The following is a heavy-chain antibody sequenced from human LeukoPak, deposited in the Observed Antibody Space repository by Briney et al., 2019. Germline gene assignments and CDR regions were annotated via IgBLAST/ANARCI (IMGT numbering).Heavy chain of an antibody. J-gene: IGHJ4*02. Sequence: TVSVSCTASGGTFSSYAISRVGQAGGQEGKWMGVIIPIFGTANYAQKFQGRVTITADESTSTAHRELSSLRSEDTAVYYCAREDSSEYFDYWGQGTLVTVSS. CDR2: IIPIFGTA. CDR3: AREDSSEYFDY. CDR1: GGTFSSYA. D-gene: IGHD6-19*01. V-gene: IGHV1-69*13.